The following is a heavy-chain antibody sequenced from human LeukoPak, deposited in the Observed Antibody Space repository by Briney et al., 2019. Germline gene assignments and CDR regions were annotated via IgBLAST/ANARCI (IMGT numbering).Heavy chain of an antibody. Sequence: PGGSLRLSCAASGFTFSSYEMNWVRQAPGKGLEWVSYISSSGSTTYYADSVKGRFTISRDNAKNSLYLQMNSLRAEDTAVYYCARVQYVGGYDGTADYWGQGTLVTVSS. CDR2: ISSSGSTT. CDR3: ARVQYVGGYDGTADY. J-gene: IGHJ4*02. V-gene: IGHV3-48*03. CDR1: GFTFSSYE. D-gene: IGHD1-26*01.